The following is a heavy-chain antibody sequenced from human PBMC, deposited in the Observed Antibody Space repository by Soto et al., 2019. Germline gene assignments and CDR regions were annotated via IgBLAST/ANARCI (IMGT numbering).Heavy chain of an antibody. Sequence: VGSMRLSCAAPGFTFSRFWMSWVRQAPGKGLEWVANIKQDGSEMYYVDSVKGRFTMSKDNVKNSLYLQMNSLRADDTAVYYCARVRYGGNSYYFDYWGQGTLVTVSS. V-gene: IGHV3-7*03. CDR3: ARVRYGGNSYYFDY. J-gene: IGHJ4*02. D-gene: IGHD4-17*01. CDR2: IKQDGSEM. CDR1: GFTFSRFW.